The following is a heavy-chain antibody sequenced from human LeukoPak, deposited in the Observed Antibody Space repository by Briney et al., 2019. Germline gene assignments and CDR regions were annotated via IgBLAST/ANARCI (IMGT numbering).Heavy chain of an antibody. Sequence: ASVKVSCKASGYTFTSYDINWVRQAPGQGLEWMGWINPNSGGTNYAQKFQGRVTMTRDTSISTAYMELSRLRSDDTAVYYCARARWAYTASFDYWGQGTLVTVSS. D-gene: IGHD3-16*01. CDR3: ARARWAYTASFDY. J-gene: IGHJ4*02. CDR2: INPNSGGT. CDR1: GYTFTSYD. V-gene: IGHV1-2*02.